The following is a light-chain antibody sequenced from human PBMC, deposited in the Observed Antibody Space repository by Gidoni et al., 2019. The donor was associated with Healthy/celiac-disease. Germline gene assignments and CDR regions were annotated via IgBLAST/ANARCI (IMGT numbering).Light chain of an antibody. CDR2: EGS. J-gene: IGLJ3*02. CDR3: CSYAGSSTYV. V-gene: IGLV2-23*01. Sequence: QSALTPPASVSGSPGPSITVSCTGTSSDVGGYNLVSWYQQPPAQAPKLMIYEGSQRPSGVSNRFSGAKSGNTASLTISGLQAEDEADYYCCSYAGSSTYVFGGGTKLTVL. CDR1: SSDVGGYNL.